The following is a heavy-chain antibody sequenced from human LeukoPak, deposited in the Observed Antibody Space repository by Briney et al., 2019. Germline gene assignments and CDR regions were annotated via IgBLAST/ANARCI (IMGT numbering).Heavy chain of an antibody. CDR2: FNPEDGDT. J-gene: IGHJ4*02. D-gene: IGHD3-9*01. Sequence: ASVKVSCKVSGYTLSELSLHWLRQTPGKGLEWMGGFNPEDGDTIYAQNFQGRLTMTEDTSTDTAYMELSSLRSEDTAVYYCATDFGYFDWLLTDSWGQGTLVTVSS. CDR3: ATDFGYFDWLLTDS. V-gene: IGHV1-24*01. CDR1: GYTLSELS.